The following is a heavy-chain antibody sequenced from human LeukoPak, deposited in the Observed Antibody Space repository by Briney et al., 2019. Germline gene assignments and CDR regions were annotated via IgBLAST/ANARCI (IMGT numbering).Heavy chain of an antibody. CDR1: GFSIDYYA. CDR3: AKLSPTTLCDSRGWFDP. Sequence: QPGRSLRLSCAASGFSIDYYAMSWVRQAPGKGLEWVSAISGSGGSTYYADSVKGRFTISRDNSKNTLYLQMNRLRAEDTAVYYCAKLSPTTLCDSRGWFDPWGQGTLVTVSS. CDR2: ISGSGGST. V-gene: IGHV3-23*01. J-gene: IGHJ5*02. D-gene: IGHD2-21*01.